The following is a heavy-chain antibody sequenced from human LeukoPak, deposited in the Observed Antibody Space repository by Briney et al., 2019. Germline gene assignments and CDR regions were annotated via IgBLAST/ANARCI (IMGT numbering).Heavy chain of an antibody. V-gene: IGHV4-39*07. J-gene: IGHJ5*02. CDR3: ARGSKMLGYNWFDP. Sequence: SSETLSLTCTVSGGSISSSSYYWGWIRQPPGKGLEWIGSIYYSGSTYYNPSLKSRVTISVDTSKNQFSLKLSSVTAADTAVYYCARGSKMLGYNWFDPWGQGTLVTVSS. D-gene: IGHD1-26*01. CDR1: GGSISSSSYY. CDR2: IYYSGST.